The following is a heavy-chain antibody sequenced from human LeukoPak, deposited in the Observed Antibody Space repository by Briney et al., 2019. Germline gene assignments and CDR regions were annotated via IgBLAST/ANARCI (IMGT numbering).Heavy chain of an antibody. CDR1: GGSISSYY. J-gene: IGHJ4*02. V-gene: IGHV4-59*01. D-gene: IGHD3-22*01. Sequence: PSEALSLTCTVSGGSISSYYWSWIRQPPGKGLEWIGYIYYSGSTNYNPSLKSRVTISVDTSKNQFSLKLSSVTAADTAVYYCASYSYYYDSSGYFDYWGQGTLVTVSS. CDR2: IYYSGST. CDR3: ASYSYYYDSSGYFDY.